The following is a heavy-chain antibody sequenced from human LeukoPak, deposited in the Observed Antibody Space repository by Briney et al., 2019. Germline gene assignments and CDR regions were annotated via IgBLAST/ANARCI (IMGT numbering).Heavy chain of an antibody. CDR2: IYYSGST. CDR3: ARGNWNEYYYYYYMDV. D-gene: IGHD1-20*01. Sequence: SETLSLTCTVSGGSISSSSYYWGWIRQPPGKGLEWIGSIYYSGSTYYNPSLKSRVTMSVDTSKNQFSLKLSSVTAADTAVYYCARGNWNEYYYYYYMDVWGKGTTATVSS. CDR1: GGSISSSSYY. V-gene: IGHV4-39*07. J-gene: IGHJ6*03.